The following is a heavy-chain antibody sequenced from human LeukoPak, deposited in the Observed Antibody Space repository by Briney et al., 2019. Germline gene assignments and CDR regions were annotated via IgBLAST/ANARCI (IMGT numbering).Heavy chain of an antibody. J-gene: IGHJ4*02. Sequence: ASVKVSCKASGYTFTRYHIHWVRQAPGQGLEWMGVINPSGGPATYAQKFQGRVTLTRDTSTTTVYMEVNSLRSDDTAVYYCARDPGYAIYYFDYWGQGLLVTVSS. CDR1: GYTFTRYH. CDR2: INPSGGPA. D-gene: IGHD3-9*01. CDR3: ARDPGYAIYYFDY. V-gene: IGHV1-46*01.